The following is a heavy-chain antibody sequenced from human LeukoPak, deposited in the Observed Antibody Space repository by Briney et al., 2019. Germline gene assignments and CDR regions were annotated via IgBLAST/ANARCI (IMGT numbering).Heavy chain of an antibody. V-gene: IGHV3-74*01. CDR2: INGDGSST. CDR1: GFNFSSYW. CDR3: TRDMSPAHY. J-gene: IGHJ4*02. D-gene: IGHD3-10*02. Sequence: GGSLRLSCAASGFNFSSYWMHWVRQAPGKGLVWVSRINGDGSSTTYADSVKGRFTISRDNAKNTLYLQMNSLRAEDTAVYYCTRDMSPAHYWGQGIRVTVSS.